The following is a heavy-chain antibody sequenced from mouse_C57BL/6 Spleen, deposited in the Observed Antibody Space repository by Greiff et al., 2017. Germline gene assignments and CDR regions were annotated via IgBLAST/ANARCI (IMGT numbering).Heavy chain of an antibody. D-gene: IGHD1-1*02. CDR2: IHPNSGST. J-gene: IGHJ2*01. CDR3: ARVGIYYYLDY. Sequence: QVQLQQPGAELVKPGASVKLSCKASGYTFTSYWMHWVKQRPGQGLEWIGMIHPNSGSTNYNEKFKSKATLTVDKSSSTAYMQLSSLTSEDSAVYGDARVGIYYYLDYWGQGTTLTVSS. V-gene: IGHV1-64*01. CDR1: GYTFTSYW.